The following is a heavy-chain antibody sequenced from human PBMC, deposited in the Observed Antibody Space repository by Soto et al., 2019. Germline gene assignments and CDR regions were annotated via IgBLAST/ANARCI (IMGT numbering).Heavy chain of an antibody. CDR2: IWHDGSIQ. V-gene: IGHV3-33*01. CDR1: GFSLSNYG. D-gene: IGHD2-2*01. J-gene: IGHJ4*02. CDR3: ATDKSSSPFDY. Sequence: ESVGGVVQPGRSLRLSCAASGFSLSNYGMHWVRQAPGKGLEWVAVIWHDGSIQQYADSVKGRFTISRDNSKNTLSLQMNSLRAEDTAMYYCATDKSSSPFDYWGPGTLVTVSS.